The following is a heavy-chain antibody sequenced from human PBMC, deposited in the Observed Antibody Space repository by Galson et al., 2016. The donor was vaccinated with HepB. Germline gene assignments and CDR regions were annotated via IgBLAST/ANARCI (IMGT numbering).Heavy chain of an antibody. CDR3: VRDNWSVGYGDY. Sequence: SLRLSCAASGFPFSDYSMYWVRQAPGKGLEWVANINEDGSEKYYVDSVKGRFTISRDNAKNSLYLQMNSLRAEDTAVCYCVRDNWSVGYGDYWGQGSLVTVSA. J-gene: IGHJ4*02. CDR2: INEDGSEK. V-gene: IGHV3-7*01. D-gene: IGHD5-12*01. CDR1: GFPFSDYS.